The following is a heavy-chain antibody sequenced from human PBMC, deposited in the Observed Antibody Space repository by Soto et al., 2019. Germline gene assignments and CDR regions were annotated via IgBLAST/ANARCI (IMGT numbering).Heavy chain of an antibody. CDR3: ARDLIAGDYGDYLFDY. V-gene: IGHV1-18*01. D-gene: IGHD4-17*01. CDR1: GYTFTSYG. J-gene: IGHJ4*02. Sequence: ASVNVSCKASGYTFTSYGISWVRQAPGQGLEWMGWISTYNGNTNYAQKLQGRVTMTTDTSTSTAYMELRSLRSDDTAVYYCARDLIAGDYGDYLFDYWGQGTLVTVSS. CDR2: ISTYNGNT.